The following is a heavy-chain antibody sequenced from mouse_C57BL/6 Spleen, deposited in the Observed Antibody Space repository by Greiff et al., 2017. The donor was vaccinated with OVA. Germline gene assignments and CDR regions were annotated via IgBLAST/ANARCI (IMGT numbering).Heavy chain of an antibody. Sequence: EVQLQQSGAELVRPGASVKLSCTASGFNIKDYYMHWVKQRPEQGLEWIGRIDPEDGDTEYAPKFPGKATMTADTSSNTAYLQLSSLTSEDTAVYYCTTLNYGSRGFDYWGQGTTLTVSS. D-gene: IGHD1-1*01. J-gene: IGHJ2*01. V-gene: IGHV14-1*01. CDR3: TTLNYGSRGFDY. CDR1: GFNIKDYY. CDR2: IDPEDGDT.